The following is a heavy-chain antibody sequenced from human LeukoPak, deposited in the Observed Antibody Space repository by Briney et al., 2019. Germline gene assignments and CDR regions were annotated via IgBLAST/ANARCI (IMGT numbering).Heavy chain of an antibody. CDR3: ARDQARITMVRGAAVRYFDY. Sequence: SSEALSLTCTVSGGSISSGGYYWSWIRQHPGQGLGWIGYIYYSGSTYYNPSLRSRVTISVDTSKNQFSLKLSSVTAADTAVYYCARDQARITMVRGAAVRYFDYWGQGTLVTVSS. CDR2: IYYSGST. J-gene: IGHJ4*02. D-gene: IGHD3-10*01. V-gene: IGHV4-31*03. CDR1: GGSISSGGYY.